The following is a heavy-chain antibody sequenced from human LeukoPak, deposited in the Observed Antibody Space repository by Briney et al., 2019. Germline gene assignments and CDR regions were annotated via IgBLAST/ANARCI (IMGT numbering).Heavy chain of an antibody. V-gene: IGHV1-69*05. Sequence: SVKVSCKASGGTFSSYAISWVRQAPGQGLEWMGRIIPIFGTANYAQKFQGRVTITTDESTSTAYMELSSLRSEDTAVYYCARDRPSGGYCSGGSCSFDYWGPGTLVTVSS. CDR2: IIPIFGTA. D-gene: IGHD2-15*01. CDR3: ARDRPSGGYCSGGSCSFDY. J-gene: IGHJ4*02. CDR1: GGTFSSYA.